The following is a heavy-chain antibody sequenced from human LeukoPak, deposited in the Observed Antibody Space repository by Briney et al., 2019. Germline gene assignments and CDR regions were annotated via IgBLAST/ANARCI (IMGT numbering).Heavy chain of an antibody. V-gene: IGHV3-23*01. CDR1: GFTFSSYA. D-gene: IGHD6-13*01. CDR3: ARDLFIFGSSWYNDY. J-gene: IGHJ4*02. CDR2: ISGSGGST. Sequence: GGSLRLSCAASGFTFSSYAMSWVRQAPGKGLEWVSAISGSGGSTYYADSVKGRFTISRDNSKNTLYLQMNSLRAEDTAVYYCARDLFIFGSSWYNDYWGQGTLVTVSS.